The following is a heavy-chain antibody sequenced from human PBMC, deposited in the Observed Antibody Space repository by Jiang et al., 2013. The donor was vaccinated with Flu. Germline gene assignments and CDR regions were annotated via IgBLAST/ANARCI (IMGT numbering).Heavy chain of an antibody. CDR3: ARDLLGLERRWFGELFTYYYYGMDV. CDR2: INWNGGST. J-gene: IGHJ6*02. Sequence: VQLLESGGGVVRPGGSLRLSCAASGFTFDDYGMSWVRQAPGKGLEWVSGINWNGGSTGYADSVKGRFTISRDNAKNSLYLQMNSLRAEDTALYHCARDLLGLERRWFGELFTYYYYGMDVVGPRDHGHRLL. CDR1: GFTFDDYG. D-gene: IGHD3-10*01. V-gene: IGHV3-20*01.